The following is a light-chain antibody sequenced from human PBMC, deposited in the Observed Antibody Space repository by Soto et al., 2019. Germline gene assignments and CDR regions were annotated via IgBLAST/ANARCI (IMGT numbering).Light chain of an antibody. CDR1: QGISTY. CDR3: QQGYSTPYT. Sequence: DLQMTQSPSSLSASVGDRVSITCRASQGISTYVNWYQHKPGTVPRLLIYAASSLQIGVPSRFSASGSGTDFTLTITSLQPEDFATYYCQQGYSTPYTFGPGTKLEI. J-gene: IGKJ2*01. CDR2: AAS. V-gene: IGKV1-39*01.